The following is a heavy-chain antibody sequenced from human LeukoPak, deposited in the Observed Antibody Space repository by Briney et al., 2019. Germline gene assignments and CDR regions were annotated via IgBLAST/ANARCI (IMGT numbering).Heavy chain of an antibody. J-gene: IGHJ4*02. Sequence: ASVKVSCKASGNTFTSYAMNWVRQAPGQGLEWLGWINTNIGNPTYAQGFTGRFVFSLDTSASTAYLQISSLKAEDTAVYYCARDGYNYGNPFDYWGQGTLVTVSS. D-gene: IGHD5-18*01. V-gene: IGHV7-4-1*02. CDR1: GNTFTSYA. CDR3: ARDGYNYGNPFDY. CDR2: INTNIGNP.